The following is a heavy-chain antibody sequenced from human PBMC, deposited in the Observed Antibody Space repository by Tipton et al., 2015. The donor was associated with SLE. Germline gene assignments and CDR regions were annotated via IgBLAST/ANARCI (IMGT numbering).Heavy chain of an antibody. V-gene: IGHV4-38-2*02. D-gene: IGHD6-13*01. J-gene: IGHJ4*02. Sequence: TLSLTCTVSGYSISSGYYWGWIRQPPGKGLEWIGSIYHSGSTYYNPSLKSRVTISVDTSKTQFSLKLSSVTAADTAVYYCARDPYSSSWSDYWGQGTLVTVSS. CDR3: ARDPYSSSWSDY. CDR2: IYHSGST. CDR1: GYSISSGYY.